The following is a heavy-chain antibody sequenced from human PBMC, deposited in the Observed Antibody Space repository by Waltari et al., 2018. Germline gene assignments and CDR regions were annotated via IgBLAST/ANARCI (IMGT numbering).Heavy chain of an antibody. CDR1: GGSFSGYY. CDR2: INHSGST. J-gene: IGHJ6*02. CDR3: ARGGNGKYSSSSVRAYYYYGMDV. V-gene: IGHV4-34*01. D-gene: IGHD6-13*01. Sequence: QVQLQQWGAGLLKPSETLSLTCAVYGGSFSGYYWSWIRQPPGKGLEWIGEINHSGSTNYNPSLKSRVTISVDTSKNQFSLKLSSVTAADTAVYYCARGGNGKYSSSSVRAYYYYGMDVWGQGTTVTVSS.